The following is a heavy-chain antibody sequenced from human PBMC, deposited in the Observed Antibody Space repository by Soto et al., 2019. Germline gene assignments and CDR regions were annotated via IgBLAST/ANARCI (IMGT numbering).Heavy chain of an antibody. D-gene: IGHD4-17*01. CDR2: ISGSGGST. J-gene: IGHJ5*02. CDR1: GFTFSSYA. Sequence: GGSLRLSCAASGFTFSSYAMSWVRQAPGKGLEWVSAISGSGGSTYYANSVKGRFTISRDNSKNTLYLQMNSLRAEDTAVYYCAKSFDYGDYGWFDPWGQGTLVTVSS. V-gene: IGHV3-23*01. CDR3: AKSFDYGDYGWFDP.